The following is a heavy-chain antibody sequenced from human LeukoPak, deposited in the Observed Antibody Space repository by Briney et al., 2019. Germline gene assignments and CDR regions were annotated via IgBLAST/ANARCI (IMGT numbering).Heavy chain of an antibody. CDR3: AKDRPNYYGTNGHYYRRDGDC. CDR2: TSSSGETT. CDR1: GFTFSSYA. D-gene: IGHD3-22*01. J-gene: IGHJ4*02. Sequence: GGSLRLSCVASGFTFSSYAMSWFRQAAGKGLEWVSSTSSSGETTYYADSVKGRFTISRDNSRNTLYLQMNSLRAEDTAVYYCAKDRPNYYGTNGHYYRRDGDCWGQGTLVPVSS. V-gene: IGHV3-23*01.